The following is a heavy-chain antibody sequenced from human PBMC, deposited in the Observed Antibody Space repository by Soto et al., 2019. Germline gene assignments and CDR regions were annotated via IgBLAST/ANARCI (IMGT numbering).Heavy chain of an antibody. D-gene: IGHD3-10*01. V-gene: IGHV4-30-2*06. CDR3: ARAPPGPSPRWVL. CDR2: IYPTGTT. Sequence: QLQLRESGSGLVKPSETLSLTCTVSGGSISSGGYSWSWIRQSPEKGLEWLGCIYPTGTTYYHPSLKRRVTISVDTPRNQFSLNLTSVTAADTAVYFCARAPPGPSPRWVLWGQGTTVTVSS. CDR1: GGSISSGGYS. J-gene: IGHJ6*02.